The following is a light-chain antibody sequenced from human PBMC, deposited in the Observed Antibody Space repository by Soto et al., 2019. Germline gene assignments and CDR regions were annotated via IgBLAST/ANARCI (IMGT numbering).Light chain of an antibody. CDR3: QQDGSSPPT. CDR2: GAS. V-gene: IGKV3-20*01. CDR1: QSVSTNY. Sequence: EIVLTQSPGTLSLSPGERATLSCRASQSVSTNYLAWYQRKPGQAPRLLIYGASSRATGIPDRFSGSGSVTDITLTITRLEPEDFAVYYCQQDGSSPPTFGQGTKVEIK. J-gene: IGKJ1*01.